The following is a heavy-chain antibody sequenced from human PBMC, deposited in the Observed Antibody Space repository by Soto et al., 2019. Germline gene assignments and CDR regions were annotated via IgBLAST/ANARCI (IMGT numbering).Heavy chain of an antibody. CDR2: IIPMLGVA. CDR1: GDTFSNHT. J-gene: IGHJ6*03. CDR3: AGVAEMGTVTKGDYYYMDV. Sequence: QVQLVQSGAEVKKPGSSVKVSCKASGDTFSNHTISWVRQAPGQGLEWMGRIIPMLGVANYAQKFQGRVTITAEKSTSTAYMELSSLRSAETAVYYCAGVAEMGTVTKGDYYYMDVWGKGTTVTVSS. V-gene: IGHV1-69*04. D-gene: IGHD4-17*01.